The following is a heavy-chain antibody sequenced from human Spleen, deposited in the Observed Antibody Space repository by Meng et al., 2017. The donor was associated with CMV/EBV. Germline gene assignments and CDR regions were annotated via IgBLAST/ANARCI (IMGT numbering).Heavy chain of an antibody. CDR3: ARDLRYYESSGPIDY. J-gene: IGHJ4*02. CDR1: GYTFTGYY. Sequence: VKVSCKASGYTFTGYYIHWVRQAPGQGLEWMGWINPYNGGTHYAQEFQGRVTMTRDTSISTAYMELSRLRFDDTAVYYCARDLRYYESSGPIDYWGQGTLVTSPQ. V-gene: IGHV1-2*02. D-gene: IGHD3-22*01. CDR2: INPYNGGT.